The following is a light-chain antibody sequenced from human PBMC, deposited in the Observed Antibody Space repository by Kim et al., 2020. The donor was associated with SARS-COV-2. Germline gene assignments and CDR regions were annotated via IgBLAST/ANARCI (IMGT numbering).Light chain of an antibody. CDR2: DAS. V-gene: IGKV3-20*01. Sequence: EIVLAQSPATLPLSPGERATLSCRASQSVSSTYLAWYQQKPGQAPRLIIYDASSRATGIPDRFSGSGSGTDFTLTISRLEPEDFGVYYCQQYVTSQYTFGQGTKLEI. CDR3: QQYVTSQYT. J-gene: IGKJ2*01. CDR1: QSVSSTY.